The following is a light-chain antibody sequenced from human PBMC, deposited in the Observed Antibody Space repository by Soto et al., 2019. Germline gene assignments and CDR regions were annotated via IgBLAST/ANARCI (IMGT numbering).Light chain of an antibody. CDR2: GAS. Sequence: EIVLTQSPGTLSLSPGKRATLSCRASQSVSSSYLAWYQQKPGQAPRLLIYGASSRATGFPDRFSGSGSGTDFTLTISRLEPEDFAVYYCQQYGSSPPWTFGQGTKVDIK. J-gene: IGKJ1*01. V-gene: IGKV3-20*01. CDR1: QSVSSSY. CDR3: QQYGSSPPWT.